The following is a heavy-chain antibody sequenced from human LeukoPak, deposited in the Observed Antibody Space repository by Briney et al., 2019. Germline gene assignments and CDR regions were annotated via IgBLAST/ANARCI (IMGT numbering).Heavy chain of an antibody. CDR1: GFTFSSYA. CDR2: ISGSGGST. CDR3: AKGILSDDYGDYFDY. Sequence: GGSLRLSCAASGFTFSSYAMSWVRQAPGKGLEWVSAISGSGGSTYYADSVKGRFTISRDNSKNTLYLQMNSLRAEDTAVYYCAKGILSDDYGDYFDYWGQGTLVTVFS. D-gene: IGHD4-17*01. J-gene: IGHJ4*02. V-gene: IGHV3-23*01.